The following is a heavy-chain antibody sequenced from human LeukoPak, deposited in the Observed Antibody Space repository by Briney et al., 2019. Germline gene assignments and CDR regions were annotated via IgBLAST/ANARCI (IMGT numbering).Heavy chain of an antibody. J-gene: IGHJ5*02. CDR2: IYYSGST. D-gene: IGHD7-27*01. V-gene: IGHV4-39*07. CDR1: GGSISSSSYY. CDR3: ARDNWGSSPNWFDP. Sequence: ASETLSLTCTVSGGSISSSSYYWGWIRQPPGKGLEWIGSIYYSGSTYYNPSLKSQVTISVDTSKNQFSLKLSSVTAADTAVYYCARDNWGSSPNWFDPWGQGTLVTVSS.